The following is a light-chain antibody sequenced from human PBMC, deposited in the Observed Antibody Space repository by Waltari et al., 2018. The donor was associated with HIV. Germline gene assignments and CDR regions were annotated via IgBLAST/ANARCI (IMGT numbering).Light chain of an antibody. CDR3: SSYTSSSTRV. V-gene: IGLV2-14*01. Sequence: QSALTQPASVSGSPGQSITISCTGTSSDVGGYNYVSWYQQHPGKAPKLMIYEVINRPSGVSNRFSVSKSVNTASLTISGLQAEDEADYYCSSYTSSSTRVFGGGTNLTVL. J-gene: IGLJ3*02. CDR2: EVI. CDR1: SSDVGGYNY.